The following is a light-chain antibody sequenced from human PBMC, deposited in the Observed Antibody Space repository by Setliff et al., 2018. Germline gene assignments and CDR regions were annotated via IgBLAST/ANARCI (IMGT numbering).Light chain of an antibody. J-gene: IGLJ2*01. CDR2: GNN. CDR1: TSNIGPNT. Sequence: QSVLTQPPSASGTPGQRVTLSCSGGTSNIGPNTVDWYQQFPGAAPKLLIYGNNQRPSGVPDRFSGSKSGTSASLAIGGLRAEDEGDYYCATWDDSLKGLVFGGGTK. V-gene: IGLV1-44*01. CDR3: ATWDDSLKGLV.